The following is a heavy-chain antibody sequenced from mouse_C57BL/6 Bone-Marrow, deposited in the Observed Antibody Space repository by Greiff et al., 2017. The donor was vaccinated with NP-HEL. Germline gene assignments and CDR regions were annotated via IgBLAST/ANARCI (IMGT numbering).Heavy chain of an antibody. CDR2: ISSGGSYT. J-gene: IGHJ1*03. CDR3: ARQGDYGSSYGYFDV. D-gene: IGHD1-1*01. V-gene: IGHV5-6*01. CDR1: GFTFSSYG. Sequence: EVQLVESGGDLVKPGGSLKLSCAASGFTFSSYGMSWVRQTPDKRLEWVATISSGGSYTYYPDSVKGRFTISRDTAKNTLYLQMSSLKSEDTAMYYCARQGDYGSSYGYFDVWGTGTTVTVSS.